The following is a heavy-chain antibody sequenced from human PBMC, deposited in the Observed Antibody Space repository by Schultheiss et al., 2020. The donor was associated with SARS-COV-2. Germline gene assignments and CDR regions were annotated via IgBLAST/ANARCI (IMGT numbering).Heavy chain of an antibody. D-gene: IGHD3-3*01. CDR2: ISGSGGST. J-gene: IGHJ4*02. CDR1: GFTFSAYS. CDR3: AKAQGGYDFVLDH. Sequence: GGSLRLSCAASGFTFSAYSINWVRQAPGKGLEWVSAISGSGGSTYYADSVKGRFTISRDNSKNTLYLQMNSLRAEDTAVYYCAKAQGGYDFVLDHWGQGTLVTVSS. V-gene: IGHV3-23*01.